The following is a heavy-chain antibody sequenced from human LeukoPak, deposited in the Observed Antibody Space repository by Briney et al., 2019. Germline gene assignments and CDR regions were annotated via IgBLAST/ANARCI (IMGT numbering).Heavy chain of an antibody. D-gene: IGHD6-19*01. J-gene: IGHJ4*02. V-gene: IGHV3-7*01. CDR1: GFTFSSYW. Sequence: GGSLRLSCAASGFTFSSYWRSWVRQAPGKGLEWVANIKQDGSEKYYVDSVKGRFTISRDNAKNSLYLQMNSLRAEDTAVYYCARDGPRAAVAGYWGQGTLVTVSS. CDR3: ARDGPRAAVAGY. CDR2: IKQDGSEK.